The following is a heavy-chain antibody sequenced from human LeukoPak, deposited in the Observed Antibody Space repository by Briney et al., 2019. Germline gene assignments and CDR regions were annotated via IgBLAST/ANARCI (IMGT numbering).Heavy chain of an antibody. V-gene: IGHV1-2*06. CDR3: ARVPTYHYYGSGSYYYFDY. CDR2: INPNSGGT. D-gene: IGHD3-10*01. J-gene: IGHJ4*02. CDR1: GYTFTGYY. Sequence: ASVKVSCKASGYTFTGYYTHWVRQAPGQGLEWMGRINPNSGGTNYAQKFQGRVTMTRDPSISTAYMELSRLRSDNTAVYYCARVPTYHYYGSGSYYYFDYWGQGTLVTVSS.